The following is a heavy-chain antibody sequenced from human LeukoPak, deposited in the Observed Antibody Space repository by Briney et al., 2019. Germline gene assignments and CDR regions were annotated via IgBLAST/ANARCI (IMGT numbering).Heavy chain of an antibody. CDR3: ARVPNGYCSSTSCFPMDV. Sequence: PGGSLRLSCAASGFTFSSYWMSWVGQAPGKGLEWVANIKQDGSEKYYVDSVKGRFTISRDNAKNSLYLQMNSLRAEDTAVYYCARVPNGYCSSTSCFPMDVWGKGTTVTVSS. J-gene: IGHJ6*04. CDR1: GFTFSSYW. V-gene: IGHV3-7*01. D-gene: IGHD2-2*01. CDR2: IKQDGSEK.